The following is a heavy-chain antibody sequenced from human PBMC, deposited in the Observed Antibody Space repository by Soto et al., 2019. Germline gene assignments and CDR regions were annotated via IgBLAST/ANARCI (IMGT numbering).Heavy chain of an antibody. V-gene: IGHV3-23*01. Sequence: GGSLRLSCAASGFTFSSYAMSWVRQAPGKGLEWVSAISGSGGSTYYADSVKGRFTISRDNSKNTLYLQMNSLRAEDTAVYYCAKEGRASRIDGYNHPDYYYYGMDVWGQGTTVTVSS. J-gene: IGHJ6*02. D-gene: IGHD5-12*01. CDR3: AKEGRASRIDGYNHPDYYYYGMDV. CDR2: ISGSGGST. CDR1: GFTFSSYA.